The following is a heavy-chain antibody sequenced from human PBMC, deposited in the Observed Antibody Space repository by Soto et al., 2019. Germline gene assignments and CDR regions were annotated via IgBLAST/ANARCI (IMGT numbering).Heavy chain of an antibody. J-gene: IGHJ4*02. V-gene: IGHV1-69*02. CDR1: GGTFSSYT. CDR3: ARARYCTNGVCYEFASSGYFDY. D-gene: IGHD2-8*01. CDR2: IIPILGIA. Sequence: KVSCKASGGTFSSYTISWVRQAPGQGLEWMGRIIPILGIANYAQKFQGRVTITADKSTSTAYMELSSLRSEDTAVYYCARARYCTNGVCYEFASSGYFDYWGQGTLVTVSS.